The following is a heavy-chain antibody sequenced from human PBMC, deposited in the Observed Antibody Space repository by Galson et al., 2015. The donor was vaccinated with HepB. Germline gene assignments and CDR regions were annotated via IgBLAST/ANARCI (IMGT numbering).Heavy chain of an antibody. Sequence: SVKVSCKASGGTFSSYTISWVRQAPGQGLEWMGRIIPILGIANYAQKFQGRVTITADKSTGTAYMELSSLRSEDTAVYYCARGDGSNPYFFDYWGQGTLVTVSS. CDR1: GGTFSSYT. V-gene: IGHV1-69*02. D-gene: IGHD3-9*01. CDR3: ARGDGSNPYFFDY. J-gene: IGHJ4*02. CDR2: IIPILGIA.